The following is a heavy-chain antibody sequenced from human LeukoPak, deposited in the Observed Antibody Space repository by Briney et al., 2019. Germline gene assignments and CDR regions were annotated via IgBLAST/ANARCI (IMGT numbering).Heavy chain of an antibody. J-gene: IGHJ4*02. D-gene: IGHD5-18*01. CDR2: ISSSGSTI. V-gene: IGHV3-48*03. CDR3: ARRGIQLWPHDDY. CDR1: GFTISGYE. Sequence: PGGSLRLSCTVSGFTISGYEMNWVRQAPGKGLEWVSYISSSGSTIFYADSVKGRFTISRDNAKNSLYLQMNSLRAEDTAVYYCARRGIQLWPHDDYWGQGTLVTVSS.